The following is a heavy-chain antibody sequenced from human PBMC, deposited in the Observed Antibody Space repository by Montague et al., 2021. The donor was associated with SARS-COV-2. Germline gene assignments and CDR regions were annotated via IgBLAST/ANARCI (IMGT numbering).Heavy chain of an antibody. CDR3: ARAYITMIVVVSAFDI. V-gene: IGHV4-31*03. Sequence: TLSLTCTVSGGSISSGGYYWSWIRQHPGKVLEWIGYIYYSGSTYYNPSLKSRVTISVDTSKNQFSLKLSSVTAVDTAVYYCARAYITMIVVVSAFDIWGQGTMVTVPS. CDR2: IYYSGST. CDR1: GGSISSGGYY. D-gene: IGHD3-22*01. J-gene: IGHJ3*02.